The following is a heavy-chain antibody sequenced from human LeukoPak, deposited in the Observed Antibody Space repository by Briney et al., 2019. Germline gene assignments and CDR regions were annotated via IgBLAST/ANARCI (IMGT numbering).Heavy chain of an antibody. CDR2: IIPIFGTA. D-gene: IGHD3-3*01. V-gene: IGHV1-69*13. CDR3: ARSGNFWSGYYQFDY. Sequence: GASVTVSCTASGGTFSSYAISWVRQAPGQGLEWMGGIIPIFGTANYGQKFQGRVTITADESTSTAYMELSSLRSEDTAVYYCARSGNFWSGYYQFDYWGQGTLVTVSS. J-gene: IGHJ4*02. CDR1: GGTFSSYA.